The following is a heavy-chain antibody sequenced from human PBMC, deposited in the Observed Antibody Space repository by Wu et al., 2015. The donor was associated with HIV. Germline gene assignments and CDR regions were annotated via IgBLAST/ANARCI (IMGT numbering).Heavy chain of an antibody. V-gene: IGHV1-69*12. D-gene: IGHD6-13*01. CDR3: ARVGGSSWYREFDL. CDR1: GGTFSSFA. Sequence: QVHLVQSGAEVKKSGSSVKVSCKASGGTFSSFAVSWVRQAPGQGLEWMGGIIPLFDTSHSAQNFQGRVTITADESTSTAYMELSSLRYEDTAVYYCARVGGSSWYREFDLWGQGQWSPSLQ. CDR2: IIPLFDTS. J-gene: IGHJ3*01.